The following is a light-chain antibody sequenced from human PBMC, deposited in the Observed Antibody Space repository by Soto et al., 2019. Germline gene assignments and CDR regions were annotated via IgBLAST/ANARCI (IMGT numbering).Light chain of an antibody. V-gene: IGKV1-12*01. J-gene: IGKJ4*01. CDR3: QQADRYPLT. CDR2: SAS. Sequence: DIQMTQSPSSVYASVGDIVTITCRASQGVSTWVAWYQQKPGKAPKLLSVSASSLQSGVSSRGSGSGAWTDRTRTISSLQPEDFATYYCQQADRYPLTVGGGTKVEIK. CDR1: QGVSTW.